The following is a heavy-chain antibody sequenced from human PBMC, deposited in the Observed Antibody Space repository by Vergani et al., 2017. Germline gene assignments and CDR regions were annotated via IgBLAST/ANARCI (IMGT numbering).Heavy chain of an antibody. CDR1: GYTFTSYG. J-gene: IGHJ4*02. CDR3: ARSGGDTIFGVVILWVWYFDY. CDR2: ISAYNGNT. V-gene: IGHV1-18*01. Sequence: QVQLVQSGAEVKKPGASVKVSCKASGYTFTSYGISWVRQAPGQGLEWMGWISAYNGNTNYAQKLQGRVTMTTDTSTSTAYMELRSLRSDDTAVYYCARSGGDTIFGVVILWVWYFDYWGQGTLVTVSS. D-gene: IGHD3-3*01.